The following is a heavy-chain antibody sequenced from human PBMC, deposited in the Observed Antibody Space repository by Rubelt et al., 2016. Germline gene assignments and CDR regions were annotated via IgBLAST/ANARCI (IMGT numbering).Heavy chain of an antibody. CDR3: AKDKGYCSGGSCDSGYYGMDV. V-gene: IGHV3-9*01. J-gene: IGHJ6*02. CDR2: IGWNSANI. Sequence: VESGGGLVQPGGSLRLSCAASGFTFRNYWMHWVRQVPGKGLEWVSGIGWNSANIGYADSVKGRFTISRDNAKNSLYLQMNSLRGDDTALYYCAKDKGYCSGGSCDSGYYGMDVWGPGTPVTVSS. D-gene: IGHD2-15*01. CDR1: GFTFRNYW.